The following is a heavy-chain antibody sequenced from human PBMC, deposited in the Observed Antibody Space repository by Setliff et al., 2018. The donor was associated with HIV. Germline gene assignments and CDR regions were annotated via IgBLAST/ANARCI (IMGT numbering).Heavy chain of an antibody. V-gene: IGHV4-39*07. Sequence: PSETLSLTCTVSGGSISNSDFYWGWIRQSPGKGLEWIGNIYHSGSTYYNPSLKSRVTISVDTSKNQFSLKLSSVTAADTAVYYCARGQGCGGGCHYAFEMWGQGTMVTVSS. D-gene: IGHD2-21*02. CDR2: IYHSGST. J-gene: IGHJ3*02. CDR1: GGSISNSDFY. CDR3: ARGQGCGGGCHYAFEM.